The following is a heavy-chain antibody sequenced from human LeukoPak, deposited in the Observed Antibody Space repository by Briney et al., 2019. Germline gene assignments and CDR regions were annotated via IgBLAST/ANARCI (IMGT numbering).Heavy chain of an antibody. CDR2: IYPGDSDT. CDR1: GSRFTSYW. CDR3: ARLLLERGFDY. J-gene: IGHJ4*02. Sequence: GASLKISCKGSGSRFTSYWIGWGRQMPGKGLEWMGIIYPGDSDTRYSPSFQGQVTISADKSISTAYLQWSSLKASDTAMYYCARLLLERGFDYWGQGTLVTVSS. V-gene: IGHV5-51*01. D-gene: IGHD1-1*01.